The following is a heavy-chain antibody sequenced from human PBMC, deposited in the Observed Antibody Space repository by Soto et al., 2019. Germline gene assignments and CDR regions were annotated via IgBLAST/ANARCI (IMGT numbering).Heavy chain of an antibody. CDR1: GFTFSSYA. CDR2: IGGSGDAR. V-gene: IGHV3-23*01. CDR3: AKDRIDFDY. Sequence: PGGSLRLSCVASGFTFSSYAMTWVRQAPGEGLEWVSAIGGSGDARDYADSVKGRFTISRDNSKNTLYLQMNSLIVVVTAVYYCAKDRIDFDYWGQGTQVTVSS. J-gene: IGHJ4*02. D-gene: IGHD3-16*02.